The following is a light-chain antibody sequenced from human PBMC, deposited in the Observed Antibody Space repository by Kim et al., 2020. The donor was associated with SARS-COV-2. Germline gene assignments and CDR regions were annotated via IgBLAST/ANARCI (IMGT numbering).Light chain of an antibody. CDR1: SSDIGAYDY. Sequence: QSALTQPRSVSGSPGQSVTISCTGTSSDIGAYDYVSWFQQNPGKAPKLIIFDVNKRPSGVPDRFSGSKSGNTASLTIAGLQADDETDYYCCSYAGSYTLVFGGGTQRTVL. CDR2: DVN. J-gene: IGLJ2*01. CDR3: CSYAGSYTLV. V-gene: IGLV2-11*01.